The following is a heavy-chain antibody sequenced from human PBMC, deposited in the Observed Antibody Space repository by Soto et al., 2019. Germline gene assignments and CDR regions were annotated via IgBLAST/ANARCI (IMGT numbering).Heavy chain of an antibody. CDR2: ISSSSSYI. CDR3: ARQKKNDYYGSGSNAFDI. D-gene: IGHD3-10*01. Sequence: GGSLRLSCAASGFTFSSYSMNWVRQAPGKGLEWVSSISSSSSYIYYADSVKGRSTISRDNAKNSLYLQMNSLRAEDTAVYYCARQKKNDYYGSGSNAFDIWGQGTMVTVSS. J-gene: IGHJ3*02. CDR1: GFTFSSYS. V-gene: IGHV3-21*01.